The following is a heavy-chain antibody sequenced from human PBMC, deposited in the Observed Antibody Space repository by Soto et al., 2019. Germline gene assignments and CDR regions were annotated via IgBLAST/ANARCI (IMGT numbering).Heavy chain of an antibody. CDR3: AKDRCSGGSCYRGLDV. J-gene: IGHJ6*02. CDR2: ISYDGSNK. D-gene: IGHD2-15*01. V-gene: IGHV3-30*18. Sequence: GGSLRLSCAASGFTFSSYAMHWVRQAPGKGLEWVAVISYDGSNKYFTDSVKGRFTISRDNSKNTLYLQMNRLKTEDTAVYYCAKDRCSGGSCYRGLDVWGQGTTVTVSS. CDR1: GFTFSSYA.